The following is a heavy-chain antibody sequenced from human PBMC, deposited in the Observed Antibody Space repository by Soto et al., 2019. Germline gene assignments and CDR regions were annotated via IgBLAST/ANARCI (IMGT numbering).Heavy chain of an antibody. CDR2: IYYSGPT. CDR3: ARGYSHYAH. D-gene: IGHD4-4*01. CDR1: CGSVSRDSNF. Sequence: SETLSLTCTVSCGSVSRDSNFWSWIRQPPGKGLEWIGYIYYSGPTRYNPSLESRVTISIDSSKNRVSLNLTSVTAADTAVYYCARGYSHYAHWGRGTLVTVSS. J-gene: IGHJ4*02. V-gene: IGHV4-61*01.